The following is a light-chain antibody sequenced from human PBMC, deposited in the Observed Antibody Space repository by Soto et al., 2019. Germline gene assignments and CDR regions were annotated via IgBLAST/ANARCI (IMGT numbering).Light chain of an antibody. CDR3: QQYTNWPPIP. V-gene: IGKV1-5*03. CDR1: QAVNGW. Sequence: GERVTVRGQARQAVNGWLAWYQHKPGKAPSLLIYKASILESGVPSRFSGSGSGTEFTLTISSLQSEDFAVYYCQQYTNWPPIPFGQGTLLEV. J-gene: IGKJ5*01. CDR2: KAS.